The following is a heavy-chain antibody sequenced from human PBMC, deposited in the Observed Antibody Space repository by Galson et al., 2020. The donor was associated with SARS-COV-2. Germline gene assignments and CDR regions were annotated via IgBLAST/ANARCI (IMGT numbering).Heavy chain of an antibody. CDR2: ISSSSSYI. CDR3: ASPRDYYDSSGAFDY. V-gene: IGHV3-21*01. D-gene: IGHD3-22*01. Sequence: NSGGSLRLSCAASGFTFSSYSMNWVRQAPGKGLEWVSSISSSSSYIYYADSVKGRFTISRDNAKNSLYLQMNSLRAEDTAVYYCASPRDYYDSSGAFDYWGQGTLVTVSS. CDR1: GFTFSSYS. J-gene: IGHJ4*02.